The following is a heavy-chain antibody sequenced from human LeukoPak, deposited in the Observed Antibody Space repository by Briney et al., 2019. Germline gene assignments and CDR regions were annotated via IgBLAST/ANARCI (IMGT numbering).Heavy chain of an antibody. CDR3: ARDPARQVDPMYYFDY. V-gene: IGHV3-21*01. D-gene: IGHD2-15*01. Sequence: GGSLRLSCAASGFTFSSYSMNWVRQAPGKGLEWVSSISSSSYIYYADSVKGRFTISRDNAKNSLYLQMNSLRAEDTAVYYCARDPARQVDPMYYFDYWGQGTLVTVSS. J-gene: IGHJ4*02. CDR1: GFTFSSYS. CDR2: ISSSSYI.